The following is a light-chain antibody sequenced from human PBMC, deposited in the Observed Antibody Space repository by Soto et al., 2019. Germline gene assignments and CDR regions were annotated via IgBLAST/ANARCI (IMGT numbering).Light chain of an antibody. J-gene: IGKJ4*01. CDR2: AAS. V-gene: IGKV1-12*01. CDR1: QGISSW. CDR3: QQANSFPLT. Sequence: DIQMTQSPSSVSASVGDRVTITCRASQGISSWLALYQQKPGKAPNLLIYAASSLHSGVPSRFSGSGSGTDFTLTISSLQPEDFATYYCQQANSFPLTFGGGTKV.